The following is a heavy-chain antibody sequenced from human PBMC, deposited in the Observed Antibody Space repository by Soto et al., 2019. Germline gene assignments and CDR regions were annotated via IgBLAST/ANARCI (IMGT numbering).Heavy chain of an antibody. CDR1: GFTFSNAW. J-gene: IGHJ4*02. D-gene: IGHD3-16*02. V-gene: IGHV3-15*01. Sequence: EVQLVESGGGLVKPGGSLRLSCAASGFTFSNAWMSWVRQAPGKGLEWVGRIKSKTDGGTTDYAAPVKGRFTISTDDSKNTLYLQMNSLKTEDTAVYYCATEDYNWGAYRYRWAHWGQGALVTVSS. CDR2: IKSKTDGGTT. CDR3: ATEDYNWGAYRYRWAH.